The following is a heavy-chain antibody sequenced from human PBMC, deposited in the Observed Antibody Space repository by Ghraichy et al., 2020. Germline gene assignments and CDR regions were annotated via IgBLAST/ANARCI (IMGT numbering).Heavy chain of an antibody. V-gene: IGHV3-15*01. CDR2: IKSKTDGGTT. CDR1: GFTFSNAW. CDR3: TTDRRYYGMDV. J-gene: IGHJ6*02. Sequence: GESLNISCAASGFTFSNAWMSWVRQAPGKGLEWVGRIKSKTDGGTTDYAAPVKGRFTISRDDSKNTLYLQMNSLKTEDTAVYYCTTDRRYYGMDVWGQGTTVTVSS.